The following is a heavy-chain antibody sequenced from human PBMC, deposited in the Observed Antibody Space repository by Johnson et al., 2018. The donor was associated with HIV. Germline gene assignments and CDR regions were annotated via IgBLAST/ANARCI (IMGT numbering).Heavy chain of an antibody. D-gene: IGHD1-26*01. CDR3: TRDNSPYSGTYYPPGDAFDI. V-gene: IGHV3-15*01. Sequence: VQLMESGGGLVQPGGSLRLSCAASGFTFSNAWMSWVRQAPGKVLEWVGRIKSKTDGGTTDYAAPVKGRFTISRDDSKNTLYLQMNSLKTEDTAVYYCTRDNSPYSGTYYPPGDAFDIGGQGTMVTVSS. J-gene: IGHJ3*02. CDR1: GFTFSNAW. CDR2: IKSKTDGGTT.